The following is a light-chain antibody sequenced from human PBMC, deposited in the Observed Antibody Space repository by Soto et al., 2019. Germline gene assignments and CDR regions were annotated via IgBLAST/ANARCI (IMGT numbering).Light chain of an antibody. CDR3: QQRSNWPLT. CDR1: QSVSTY. Sequence: EIVLTQSPATLSLSPGERATLSCRARQSVSTYLTWYQQKPGQAPRLLIYDASNRAAGIPARFSGSGSGTDFTLTISSLEPEDFAFYYCQQRSNWPLTFGGGTKVDIK. V-gene: IGKV3-11*01. CDR2: DAS. J-gene: IGKJ4*01.